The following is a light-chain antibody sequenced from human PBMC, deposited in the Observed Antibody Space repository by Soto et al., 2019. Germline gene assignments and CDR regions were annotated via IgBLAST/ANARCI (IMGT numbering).Light chain of an antibody. V-gene: IGLV2-14*01. J-gene: IGLJ3*02. Sequence: QSVLTQPASVSGSPGQSITISCSGTSSDVGGYKYVSWYQQHPGKAPQLMIYEVGNRPSGVSQRFSGSKSCNTASLTIFGLQAEDEADYYCSSYTSSSTLVFGGGTKLTVL. CDR2: EVG. CDR3: SSYTSSSTLV. CDR1: SSDVGGYKY.